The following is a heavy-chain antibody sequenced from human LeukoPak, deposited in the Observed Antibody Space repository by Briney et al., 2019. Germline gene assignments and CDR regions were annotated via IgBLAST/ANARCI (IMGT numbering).Heavy chain of an antibody. CDR2: INPNSGGT. Sequence: ASVKASCKASGYTFTSYAMHWVRQAPGQGLEWMGWINPNSGGTNYAQKFQGRVTMTRDTSISTAYMELSRLRSDDTAVYYCARVASSLYYYYMDVWGKGTTVTVSS. D-gene: IGHD6-6*01. CDR1: GYTFTSYA. V-gene: IGHV1-2*02. J-gene: IGHJ6*03. CDR3: ARVASSLYYYYMDV.